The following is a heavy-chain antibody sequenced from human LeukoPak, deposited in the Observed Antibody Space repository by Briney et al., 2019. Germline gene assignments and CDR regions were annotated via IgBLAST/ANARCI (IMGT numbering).Heavy chain of an antibody. CDR3: ARLYYYDSSGPYAFDI. J-gene: IGHJ3*02. V-gene: IGHV3-74*01. Sequence: PGGSLRLSCAASGFTFSSYWMHWVRHAPGKGLVWVSRINSDGSSTSYADSVKGRFTISRDNAKNTLYLQMNSLRAEDTAVYYCARLYYYDSSGPYAFDIWGQGTMVTVSS. CDR1: GFTFSSYW. CDR2: INSDGSST. D-gene: IGHD3-22*01.